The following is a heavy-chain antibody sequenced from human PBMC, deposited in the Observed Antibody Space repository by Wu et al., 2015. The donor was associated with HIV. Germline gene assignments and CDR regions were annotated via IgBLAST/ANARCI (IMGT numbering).Heavy chain of an antibody. Sequence: QVQLVQSGAEVEKPGASVKVSCKASGYTFTSYDINWVRQATGQGLEWMGWMNPNSGNTGYAQKFQGRVTMTRNTSISTAYMELSSLRSEDTAVYYCARGRREWELLYYYYGMDVWGQGTTVTVSS. D-gene: IGHD1-26*01. J-gene: IGHJ6*02. CDR2: MNPNSGNT. V-gene: IGHV1-8*01. CDR3: ARGRREWELLYYYYGMDV. CDR1: GYTFTSYD.